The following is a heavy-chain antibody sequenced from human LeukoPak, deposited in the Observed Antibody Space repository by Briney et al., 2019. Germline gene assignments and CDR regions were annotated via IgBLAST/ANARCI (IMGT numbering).Heavy chain of an antibody. Sequence: GGSLRLSCAASRFTFSSYAMSWVRQAPGKGLEWVGFTRSKAYGGTTEYAASVKGRFTISRDDSKSIAYLQMNSLTTEDTAVYYCTRGYCSGGSCEYYFDYWGQGTVVTVSS. CDR2: TRSKAYGGTT. CDR1: RFTFSSYA. J-gene: IGHJ4*02. CDR3: TRGYCSGGSCEYYFDY. D-gene: IGHD2-15*01. V-gene: IGHV3-49*04.